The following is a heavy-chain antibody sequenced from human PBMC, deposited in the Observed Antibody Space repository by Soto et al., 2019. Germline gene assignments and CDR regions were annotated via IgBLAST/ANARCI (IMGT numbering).Heavy chain of an antibody. D-gene: IGHD4-17*01. J-gene: IGHJ4*02. Sequence: SETLSLTCTVSGGSISSGDYYWSWIRQPPGKGLEWIGYIYYSGSTYYNPSLKSRVTISVDTSKNQFSLKLSSVTAADTAVYYCARAPTVTTSFDYWGQGTLVTVSS. CDR3: ARAPTVTTSFDY. CDR1: GGSISSGDYY. CDR2: IYYSGST. V-gene: IGHV4-30-4*01.